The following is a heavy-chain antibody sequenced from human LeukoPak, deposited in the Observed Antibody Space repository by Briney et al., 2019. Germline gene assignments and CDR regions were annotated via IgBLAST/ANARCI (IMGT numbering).Heavy chain of an antibody. CDR3: AKGSGINHYHWIDP. CDR1: GFTFTTYS. V-gene: IGHV3-23*01. CDR2: ITGSGGST. J-gene: IGHJ5*02. Sequence: GGSLRLSCAASGFTFTTYSMTWVRQAPGKGLQWVSAITGSGGSTYYADSVKGRFTISRDNSKNTLYLQMDSLRAEDTALYYCAKGSGINHYHWIDPWGQGTLVTVSS. D-gene: IGHD1-14*01.